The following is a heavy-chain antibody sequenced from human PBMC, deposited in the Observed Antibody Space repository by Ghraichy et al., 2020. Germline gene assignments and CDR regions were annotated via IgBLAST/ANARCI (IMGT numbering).Heavy chain of an antibody. D-gene: IGHD5-18*01. CDR1: GFDLSSYG. CDR2: IWINGGNQ. CDR3: ARDRVQIWSYVGVFDM. Sequence: GRSLRLSCVASGFDLSSYGMHWVRQAAGKEPEWVAIIWINGGNQGYIDSVKGRFTISRDTSKNTLFLQMDSLRVEDTAMYFCARDRVQIWSYVGVFDMWGQGAMVTVSP. J-gene: IGHJ3*02. V-gene: IGHV3-33*01.